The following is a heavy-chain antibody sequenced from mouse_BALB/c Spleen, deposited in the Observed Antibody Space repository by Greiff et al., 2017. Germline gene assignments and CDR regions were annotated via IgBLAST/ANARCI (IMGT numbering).Heavy chain of an antibody. J-gene: IGHJ3*01. CDR3: ARGGTMITTLAY. V-gene: IGHV5-6*01. D-gene: IGHD2-4*01. Sequence: EVKLMESGGDLVKPGGSLKLSCAASGFTFSSYGMSWVRQTPDKRLEWVATISSGGSYTYYPDSVKGRFTISRDNAKNTLYLQMSSLKSEDTAMYYCARGGTMITTLAYWGQGTLVTVSA. CDR1: GFTFSSYG. CDR2: ISSGGSYT.